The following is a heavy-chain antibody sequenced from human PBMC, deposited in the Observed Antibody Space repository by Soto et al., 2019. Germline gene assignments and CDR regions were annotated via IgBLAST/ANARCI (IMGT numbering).Heavy chain of an antibody. J-gene: IGHJ4*02. Sequence: GGSLRLSCAASGFTFSSYAMSWVRQAPGKGLEWVSAISGSGGSTYYADSVKGRFTISRDNSKNTLYLQMNSLRAEDTAVYYCANSGGSKELFGRGGYFDYWGQGTLVTVSS. CDR3: ANSGGSKELFGRGGYFDY. V-gene: IGHV3-23*01. CDR1: GFTFSSYA. CDR2: ISGSGGST. D-gene: IGHD2-15*01.